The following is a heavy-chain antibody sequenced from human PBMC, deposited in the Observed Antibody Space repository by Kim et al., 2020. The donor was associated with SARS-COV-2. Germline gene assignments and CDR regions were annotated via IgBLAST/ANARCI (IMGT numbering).Heavy chain of an antibody. D-gene: IGHD3-16*01. CDR3: ARDRGDY. V-gene: IGHV1-46*01. CDR2: SGGST. Sequence: SGGSTSYAQKFQGRVTMTRDTSTSTVYMELSSLRSEDTAVYYCARDRGDYWGQGTLVTVSS. J-gene: IGHJ4*02.